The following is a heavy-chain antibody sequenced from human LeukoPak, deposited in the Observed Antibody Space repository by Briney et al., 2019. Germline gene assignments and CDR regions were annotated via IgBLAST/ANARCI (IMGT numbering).Heavy chain of an antibody. Sequence: PSETLSLTCTVSGGSISSYYWSWIRQPPGKGLEWIGYIYYSGSTNYNPSLKSRVTISVDTSKNQFSLKLSSVTAADTAVYYCARQGRRCSSTSCSYGMDVWGQGTTVTVSS. J-gene: IGHJ6*02. V-gene: IGHV4-59*08. CDR2: IYYSGST. CDR3: ARQGRRCSSTSCSYGMDV. D-gene: IGHD2-2*01. CDR1: GGSISSYY.